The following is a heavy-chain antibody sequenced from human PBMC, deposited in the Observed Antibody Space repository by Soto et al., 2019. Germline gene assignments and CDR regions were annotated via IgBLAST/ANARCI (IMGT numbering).Heavy chain of an antibody. CDR2: VSGDGGGT. CDR1: GFNYKNYV. V-gene: IGHV3-23*01. J-gene: IGHJ4*02. Sequence: EVQVLESGGGLVQPGGSLRLSCAASGFNYKNYVMSWVRQAPGKGLEWVSAVSGDGGGTYYADSVKGRFTISRDNSKNTLYLHLSVLRVEDAGVYYCAKGGGLDYWGQGTLIIVSS. CDR3: AKGGGLDY.